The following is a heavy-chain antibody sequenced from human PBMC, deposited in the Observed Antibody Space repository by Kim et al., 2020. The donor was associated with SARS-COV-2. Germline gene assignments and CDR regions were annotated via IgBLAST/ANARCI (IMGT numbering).Heavy chain of an antibody. CDR1: GFTFASYG. CDR3: AKRYCTSGRCYRSASVTPFYGMDV. J-gene: IGHJ6*02. Sequence: GGSLRLSCAASGFTFASYGMSWVRQAPGKGPEWVSGISSGGVSTLYADSVKGRFTASRDNSKSTLFLQMNSLRVEDTAIYYCAKRYCTSGRCYRSASVTPFYGMDVWGQGTTVTVSS. D-gene: IGHD2-15*01. V-gene: IGHV3-23*01. CDR2: ISSGGVST.